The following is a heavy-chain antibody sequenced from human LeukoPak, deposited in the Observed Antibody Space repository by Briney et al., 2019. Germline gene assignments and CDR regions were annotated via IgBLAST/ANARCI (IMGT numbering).Heavy chain of an antibody. CDR2: INHSGST. J-gene: IGHJ4*02. Sequence: SETLSLTYAVYGGSFSGYYWSWIRQPPGKGLEWIGEINHSGSTNHNPSLKRRFNISLDTSKNQCSLKLSSVTAADTAVYYCAIDLEIQTGEYYFDYWGQGTLVTVSS. V-gene: IGHV4-34*01. CDR1: GGSFSGYY. CDR3: AIDLEIQTGEYYFDY. D-gene: IGHD5-24*01.